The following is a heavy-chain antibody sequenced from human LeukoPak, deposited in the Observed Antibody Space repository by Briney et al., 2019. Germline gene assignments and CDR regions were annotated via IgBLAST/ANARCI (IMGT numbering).Heavy chain of an antibody. D-gene: IGHD6-19*01. J-gene: IGHJ4*02. Sequence: ASVKVSCKASGYIFRNFGIAWVRQAPGQGPEWMGWINPSNGHSNYVEKFQGRLNMTTTTSTSTAYMELRSLRSDDTAVYFCARDYGSGQLDSWGQGTLVSVSS. CDR3: ARDYGSGQLDS. CDR1: GYIFRNFG. CDR2: INPSNGHS. V-gene: IGHV1-18*01.